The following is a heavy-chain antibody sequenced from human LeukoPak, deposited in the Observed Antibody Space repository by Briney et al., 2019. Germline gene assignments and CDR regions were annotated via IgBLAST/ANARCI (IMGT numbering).Heavy chain of an antibody. J-gene: IGHJ4*02. Sequence: PSETLSLTCAVYGGSFSGYYWSRIRQPPGKGLEWIGEINHSGSTNYNPSLKSRVTISVDTSKNQFSLRLSSVTAADTAVYYCASAYYDSSAPYYFDYWGQGTLVTVSS. D-gene: IGHD3-22*01. CDR3: ASAYYDSSAPYYFDY. V-gene: IGHV4-34*01. CDR2: INHSGST. CDR1: GGSFSGYY.